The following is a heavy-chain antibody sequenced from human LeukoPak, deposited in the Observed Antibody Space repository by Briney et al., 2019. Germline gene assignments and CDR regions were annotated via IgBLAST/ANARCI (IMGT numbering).Heavy chain of an antibody. D-gene: IGHD3-16*01. CDR2: IDPDDSET. V-gene: IGHV5-51*01. CDR3: ARGESYWMDV. Sequence: GESLKISCKASGYSFRSFWIGWVRQMPGKGLEWMGVIDPDDSETRYSPSFQGQVTISADKSISTAYLQWSSLKASDTAMYYCARGESYWMDVWGQGTTVTVSS. J-gene: IGHJ6*02. CDR1: GYSFRSFW.